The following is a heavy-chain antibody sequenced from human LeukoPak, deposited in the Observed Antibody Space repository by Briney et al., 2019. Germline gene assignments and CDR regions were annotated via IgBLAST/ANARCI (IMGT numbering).Heavy chain of an antibody. CDR2: ISSSSSYI. D-gene: IGHD2-15*01. V-gene: IGHV3-21*01. Sequence: GGSLRLSCAASGFTFSSYSMNWVRQAPGKGLEWVSSISSSSSYIYYADSVKGRFTISRDNAKNSLYLQMNSLRAEDTAVYYCARDHGANGGSCSHYWGQGTLVTASP. CDR1: GFTFSSYS. J-gene: IGHJ4*02. CDR3: ARDHGANGGSCSHY.